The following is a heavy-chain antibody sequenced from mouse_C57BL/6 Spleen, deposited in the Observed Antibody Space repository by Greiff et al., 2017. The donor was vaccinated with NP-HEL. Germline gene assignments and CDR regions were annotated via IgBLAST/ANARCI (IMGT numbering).Heavy chain of an antibody. CDR2: ISYDGSN. CDR3: AAYDGYYLEYAMDY. D-gene: IGHD2-3*01. Sequence: EVQLQESGPGLVKPSQSLSLTCSVTGYSITSGYYWNWIRQFPGNKLEWMGYISYDGSNNYNPSLKNRISITRDTSKNQFFLKLNSVTTEDTATYYCAAYDGYYLEYAMDYWGQGTSVTVSS. V-gene: IGHV3-6*01. J-gene: IGHJ4*01. CDR1: GYSITSGYY.